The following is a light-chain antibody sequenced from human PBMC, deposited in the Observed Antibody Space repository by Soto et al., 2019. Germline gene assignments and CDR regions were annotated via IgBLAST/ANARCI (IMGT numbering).Light chain of an antibody. CDR1: QSVDIY. V-gene: IGKV3-11*01. Sequence: EVVVTQSPVTLALSPGERATLSCRTSQSVDIYVAWYQQKPGQAPRLLIYDASNRAPGIPARFSGSGSGTDSTLTISSREPEDFAVYYCQQRKYWPPLTFGGGTKVEIK. J-gene: IGKJ4*01. CDR2: DAS. CDR3: QQRKYWPPLT.